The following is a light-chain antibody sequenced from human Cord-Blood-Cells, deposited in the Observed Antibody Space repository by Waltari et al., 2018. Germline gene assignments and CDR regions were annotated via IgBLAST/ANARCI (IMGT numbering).Light chain of an antibody. CDR1: SSDVGGYNY. CDR2: DVS. V-gene: IGLV2-14*03. CDR3: SSHTSSSTRV. J-gene: IGLJ3*02. Sequence: QSALTQPASVSGSPGQPITISCTGTSSDVGGYNYFSWYQQHPGKAPKLMIYDVSNRPSGVSNRFSGSKSGNTASLTISGLQAEDEADYYCSSHTSSSTRVFGGGTKLTVL.